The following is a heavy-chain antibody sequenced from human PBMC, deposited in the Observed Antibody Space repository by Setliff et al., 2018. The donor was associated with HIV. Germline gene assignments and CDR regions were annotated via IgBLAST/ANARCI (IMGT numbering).Heavy chain of an antibody. CDR3: ARDKGPNLLDY. CDR2: IRYDGSNK. Sequence: GGSLRLSCAASGFTFSTYAMHWVRQSPGKGLEWVAFIRYDGSNKYHADSVRGRFTISRDNRDNTLHLQMNSLEIEDTAVYYCARDKGPNLLDYWGQGTLVTVSS. V-gene: IGHV3-30*02. D-gene: IGHD2-8*01. CDR1: GFTFSTYA. J-gene: IGHJ4*02.